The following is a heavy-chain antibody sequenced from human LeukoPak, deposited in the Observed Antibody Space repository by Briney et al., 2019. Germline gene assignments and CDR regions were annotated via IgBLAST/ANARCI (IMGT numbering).Heavy chain of an antibody. J-gene: IGHJ4*02. V-gene: IGHV4-34*01. CDR1: GGSFSGYY. CDR3: ARLRFFDY. Sequence: SKTLSLTCAVYGGSFSGYYWSWIRQPPGKGLEWIGEINHSGSTNYNPSLKSRVTISVDTSKNQFSLKLSSVTAADTAVHYCARLRFFDYWGQGTLVTVSS. CDR2: INHSGST.